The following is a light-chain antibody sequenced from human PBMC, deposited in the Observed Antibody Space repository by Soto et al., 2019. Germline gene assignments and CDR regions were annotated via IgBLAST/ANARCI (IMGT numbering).Light chain of an antibody. Sequence: DIPMTQSPSTLSASVGDRVTITCRASQSISSWLAWYQQKPGKAPKLLIYKASSLESGVPSRFSGSGSGTEFTLTISSLQPDDFATYYCQQYNSIQTFGQGTKVEIK. CDR2: KAS. J-gene: IGKJ1*01. V-gene: IGKV1-5*03. CDR3: QQYNSIQT. CDR1: QSISSW.